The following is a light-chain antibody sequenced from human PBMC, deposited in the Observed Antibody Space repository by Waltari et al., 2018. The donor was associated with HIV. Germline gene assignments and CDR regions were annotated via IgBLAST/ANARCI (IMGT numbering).Light chain of an antibody. CDR1: SSNIGYNY. Sequence: QSVLTQPPSVSATPGQKVTISCSGSSSNIGYNYVFWYQQLPGTAPKLLIYDNNQRPSGIPDRFSGSKSGTSATLGITGLQTGDEADYYCATWDSGLSAVVFGGGTKLTVL. CDR3: ATWDSGLSAVV. CDR2: DNN. V-gene: IGLV1-51*01. J-gene: IGLJ2*01.